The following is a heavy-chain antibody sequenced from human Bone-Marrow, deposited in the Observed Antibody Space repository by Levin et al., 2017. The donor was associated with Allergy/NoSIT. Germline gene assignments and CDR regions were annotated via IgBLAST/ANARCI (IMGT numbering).Heavy chain of an antibody. CDR2: IKSKTDGGTT. J-gene: IGHJ5*02. V-gene: IGHV3-15*01. CDR1: GFTFSNAW. CDR3: TTELIVVVPAAKASWFDP. D-gene: IGHD2-2*01. Sequence: SCAASGFTFSNAWMSWVRQAPGKGLEWVGRIKSKTDGGTTDYAAPVKGRFTISRDDSKNTLYLQMNSLKTEDTAVYYCTTELIVVVPAAKASWFDPWGQGTLVTVSS.